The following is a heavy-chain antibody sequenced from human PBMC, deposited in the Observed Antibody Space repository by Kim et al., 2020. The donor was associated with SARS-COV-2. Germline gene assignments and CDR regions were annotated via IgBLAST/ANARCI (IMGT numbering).Heavy chain of an antibody. CDR1: GYTFTGYY. V-gene: IGHV1-2*06. CDR2: INPNSGDT. CDR3: ARGPSPDFDGYSISWYVY. J-gene: IGHJ4*02. Sequence: ASVKVSCKASGYTFTGYYIHWVRQAPGQGLEWMGRINPNSGDTNYAQKFQGRVTMTRDTSTSTAYMDLSRLRSNDTAFYYCARGPSPDFDGYSISWYVYWGQGTLVTVSS. D-gene: IGHD6-13*01.